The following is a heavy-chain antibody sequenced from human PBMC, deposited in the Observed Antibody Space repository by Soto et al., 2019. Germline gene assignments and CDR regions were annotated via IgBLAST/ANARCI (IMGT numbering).Heavy chain of an antibody. J-gene: IGHJ4*02. CDR2: ISYDGSNK. Sequence: QVQLVESGGGVVQPGRSLRLSCAASGFTFSSYAMHWVRQAPGKGLEWVAVISYDGSNKYYADSVKGRFTISRDNSKNTLYLQMNSLRAEDTAVYYCARPYCISTSCSLAYFDYWGQGTLVTVSS. D-gene: IGHD2-2*01. V-gene: IGHV3-30-3*01. CDR1: GFTFSSYA. CDR3: ARPYCISTSCSLAYFDY.